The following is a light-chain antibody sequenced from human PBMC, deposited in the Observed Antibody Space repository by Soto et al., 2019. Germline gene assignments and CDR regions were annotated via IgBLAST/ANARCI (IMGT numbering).Light chain of an antibody. J-gene: IGKJ4*01. CDR3: QQSHSTPLT. CDR1: QTITSY. CDR2: AAS. Sequence: DIQVTQSPSSLSASVGDTVTITCRASQTITSYLTWYQQKPGKAPRLLIYAASALHTGVPSRFRGRGSGTDFRLIITNLQPDDFATYYWQQSHSTPLTFGGGTKVEVK. V-gene: IGKV1-39*01.